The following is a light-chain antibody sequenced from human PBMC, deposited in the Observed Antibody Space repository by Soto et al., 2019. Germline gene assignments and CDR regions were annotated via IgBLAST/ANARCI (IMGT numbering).Light chain of an antibody. CDR2: GAS. V-gene: IGKV3-20*01. CDR1: QSVSSSY. Sequence: EIVLTQSPGTLSLSPGERATLSCRASQSVSSSYLAWYQQKPGQAPRLLIYGASSRATGIPDRFSGSGSGTDFTLTISRLEPEDFAVYYCQQYGSSPTWTFGQGNRWIS. J-gene: IGKJ1*01. CDR3: QQYGSSPTWT.